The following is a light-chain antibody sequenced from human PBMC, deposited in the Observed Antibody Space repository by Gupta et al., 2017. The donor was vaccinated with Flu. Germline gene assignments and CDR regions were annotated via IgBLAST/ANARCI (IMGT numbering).Light chain of an antibody. J-gene: IGLJ2*01. V-gene: IGLV2-8*01. Sequence: ASXXXGQSVTISCXGTSSDVGGYNSVSWYQQHPGKAPKLMIYEVNKRPSGVPDRFSGSKSGDTASLTVSGLQADDEADYYCSSYAGSNNLVFGGGTKLTVL. CDR3: SSYAGSNNLV. CDR1: SSDVGGYNS. CDR2: EVN.